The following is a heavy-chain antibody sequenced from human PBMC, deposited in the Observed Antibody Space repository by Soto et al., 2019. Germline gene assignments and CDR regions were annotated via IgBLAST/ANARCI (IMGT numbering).Heavy chain of an antibody. CDR3: ARGPYSYGSGIYNEAAGGPFDI. J-gene: IGHJ3*02. CDR1: GFSFSTYS. D-gene: IGHD3-10*01. V-gene: IGHV3-48*01. Sequence: GGSLRLSCAASGFSFSTYSMNWVRRAPGKGLEWVSYISSSGTTIYYADSVKGRFTISSGNAKNSLFLQMNSLRAEDTAVYYCARGPYSYGSGIYNEAAGGPFDIWGQGTMVTVSS. CDR2: ISSSGTTI.